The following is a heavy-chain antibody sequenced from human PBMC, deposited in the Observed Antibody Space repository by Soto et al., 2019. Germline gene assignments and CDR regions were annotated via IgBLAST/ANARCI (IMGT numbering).Heavy chain of an antibody. CDR2: IYHSGST. CDR3: ARVKPEYSSPDNWFDP. J-gene: IGHJ5*02. V-gene: IGHV4-4*02. D-gene: IGHD6-6*01. Sequence: SETLSLTCAVSSGSISSSNWWSWVRQPPGKGLEWIGEIYHSGSTNYNPSLKSRVTISVDKSKNQFSLKLSSVTAADTAVYYCARVKPEYSSPDNWFDPWGQGTLVTVSS. CDR1: SGSISSSNW.